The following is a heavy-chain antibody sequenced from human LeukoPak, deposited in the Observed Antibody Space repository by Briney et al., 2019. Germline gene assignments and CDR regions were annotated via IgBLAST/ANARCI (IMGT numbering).Heavy chain of an antibody. V-gene: IGHV3-7*01. J-gene: IGHJ3*02. D-gene: IGHD4-17*01. CDR1: GFTCSSYW. CDR3: ARGDFNDYGDYVDAFEI. Sequence: GGSLRLSCAASGFTCSSYWMSWVRQAPGKGLEWVANIKPDGREKYCVDSVKGRFTISRDNAKKSLYLQMNSLRAEDTAVYYCARGDFNDYGDYVDAFEIWGQGTMVTVSA. CDR2: IKPDGREK.